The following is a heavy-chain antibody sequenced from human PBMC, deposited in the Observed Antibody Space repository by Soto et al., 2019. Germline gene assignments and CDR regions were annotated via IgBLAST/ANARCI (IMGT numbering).Heavy chain of an antibody. CDR2: INTYNENT. CDR1: GYIFTKFG. J-gene: IGHJ6*02. CDR3: ARETIITLVRGLFEPRYYYNAMDV. D-gene: IGHD3-10*01. V-gene: IGHV1-18*01. Sequence: ASVKVSCKASGYIFTKFGITWVLQAPGQGLEWMGWINTYNENTNYAQKFQDRVTLTTDTSTGTAYMDLRSLTSDDTAVYYCARETIITLVRGLFEPRYYYNAMDVWGQGTTVTVSS.